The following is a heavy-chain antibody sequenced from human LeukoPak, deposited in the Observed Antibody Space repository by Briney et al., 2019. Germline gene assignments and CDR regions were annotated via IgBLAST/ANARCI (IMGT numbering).Heavy chain of an antibody. Sequence: SETLSLTCTVSGGSISSYYWSWIRQPPGKGLEWIGYIYYSGSTNYNPSLKSRVTISVDTSKNQFSLKLSSVTAADTAVYYCARARSQVGATYYYYYMDVWGKGTTVTISS. CDR1: GGSISSYY. CDR3: ARARSQVGATYYYYYMDV. D-gene: IGHD1-26*01. CDR2: IYYSGST. J-gene: IGHJ6*03. V-gene: IGHV4-59*01.